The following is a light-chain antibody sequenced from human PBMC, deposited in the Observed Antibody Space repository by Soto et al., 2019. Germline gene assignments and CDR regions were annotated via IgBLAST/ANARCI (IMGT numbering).Light chain of an antibody. CDR3: QQYGTSPWT. V-gene: IGKV3-20*01. CDR1: QSVGSRY. J-gene: IGKJ1*01. CDR2: GAS. Sequence: TVLTQSPGTLSLSPGERATLSCRASQSVGSRYLAWYQQKPGQAPRVLIYGASNRATGIPDRFSGSGSGTGFTLTIGRLEPEDSEVYYCQQYGTSPWTFGQGTKVEIK.